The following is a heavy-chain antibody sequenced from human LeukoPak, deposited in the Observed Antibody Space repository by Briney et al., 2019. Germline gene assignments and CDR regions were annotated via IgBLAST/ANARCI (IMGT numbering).Heavy chain of an antibody. D-gene: IGHD5-18*01. J-gene: IGHJ4*02. Sequence: PGGSLRLSCAASGFTFSSYAMSWVRQAPGKGLEWVSAISGSGGSTDYADSVKGRFTISRDNSKNTLYLQMNSLRAEDTAGYYCAKAGWRGYSYGFDYWGQGTLVTVSS. CDR3: AKAGWRGYSYGFDY. CDR1: GFTFSSYA. CDR2: ISGSGGST. V-gene: IGHV3-23*01.